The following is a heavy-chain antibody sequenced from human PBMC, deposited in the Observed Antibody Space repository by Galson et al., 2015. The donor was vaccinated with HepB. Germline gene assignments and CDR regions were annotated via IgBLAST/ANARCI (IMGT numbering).Heavy chain of an antibody. CDR3: ARDYASSWYFNHYYGMDG. J-gene: IGHJ6*02. V-gene: IGHV3-30*04. CDR2: ISYDGSNK. Sequence: SLRLSCAASGFAFSSYAMHWVRQAPGKGLEWVAVISYDGSNKYYADSVKGRFTISRDNSKNTLYLQMNSLRAEDTAVYYCARDYASSWYFNHYYGMDGGGQGTTVTVSS. CDR1: GFAFSSYA. D-gene: IGHD6-13*01.